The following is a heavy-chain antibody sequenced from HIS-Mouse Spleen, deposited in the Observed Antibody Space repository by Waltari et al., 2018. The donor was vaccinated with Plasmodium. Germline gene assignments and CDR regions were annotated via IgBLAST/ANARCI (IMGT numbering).Heavy chain of an antibody. Sequence: EVQLVESGGGLVQPGGSLRLSCAASGFTFSSYRMNWVRQAPGKGLEWVSYISSSSRTIYYADSVKGRFTIARDKAKNSLYLQMNSLRAEDTAGYYCARADGSYWYFDLWGRGTLVTGSS. J-gene: IGHJ2*01. CDR2: ISSSSRTI. V-gene: IGHV3-48*01. D-gene: IGHD1-26*01. CDR3: ARADGSYWYFDL. CDR1: GFTFSSYR.